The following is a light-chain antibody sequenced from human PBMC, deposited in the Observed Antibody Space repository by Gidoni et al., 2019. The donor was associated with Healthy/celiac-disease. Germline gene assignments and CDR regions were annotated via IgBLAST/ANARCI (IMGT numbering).Light chain of an antibody. CDR2: GAA. CDR1: ESVSSN. V-gene: IGKV3-15*01. J-gene: IGKJ1*01. Sequence: ELLMPPSPATLSVSPGERATLSCRASESVSSNLAWYQQKPGQAPRLLIYGAATRATGIPARGSGSGSGTEFTITISSRQSEDFAVYDCQQYNNWPTFGQGTKVEIK. CDR3: QQYNNWPT.